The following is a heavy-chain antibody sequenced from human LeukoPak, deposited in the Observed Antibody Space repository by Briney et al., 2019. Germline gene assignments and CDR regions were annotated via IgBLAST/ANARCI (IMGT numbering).Heavy chain of an antibody. Sequence: GGSLRLSCAASGFTFSSYGMHWVRQAPGKRLEWVAFIRYDGSNKYYADSVKGRFTISRDNSKNTLYLQMNSLRAEDTAVYYCAKDHLYYYGSGSTLDYWGQGTLVTVSS. CDR3: AKDHLYYYGSGSTLDY. V-gene: IGHV3-30*02. CDR2: IRYDGSNK. J-gene: IGHJ4*02. D-gene: IGHD3-10*01. CDR1: GFTFSSYG.